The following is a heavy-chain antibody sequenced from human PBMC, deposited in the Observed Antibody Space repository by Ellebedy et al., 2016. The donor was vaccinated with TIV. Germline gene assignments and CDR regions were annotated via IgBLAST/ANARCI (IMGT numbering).Heavy chain of an antibody. CDR3: ATFNQYYTYLGV. D-gene: IGHD1-14*01. V-gene: IGHV4-39*01. Sequence: SETLSLXXTVSADSISTTSDSWVWIRQPPGKGLEWIGTISNRDRTDYNPSLKSRVFILVDASKNQFFLKLTSVTAADTAVYYCATFNQYYTYLGVWGKGTTVTVSS. CDR1: ADSISTTSDS. CDR2: ISNRDRT. J-gene: IGHJ6*03.